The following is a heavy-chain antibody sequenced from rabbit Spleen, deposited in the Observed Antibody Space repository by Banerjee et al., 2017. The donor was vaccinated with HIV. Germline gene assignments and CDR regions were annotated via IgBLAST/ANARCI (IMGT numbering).Heavy chain of an antibody. V-gene: IGHV1S40*01. Sequence: QSLEESGGDLVKPGASLTLTCTASGFSFSNKAVMCWVRQAPGKGLEWIACINAVTGKAVYASWAKGRFTISKTSSTTVTLQMTSLTVADTATYFCTRDDGSGHYIDGYFNLWGQGTLVTVS. CDR1: GFSFSNKAV. CDR3: TRDDGSGHYIDGYFNL. D-gene: IGHD1-1*01. CDR2: INAVTGKA. J-gene: IGHJ4*01.